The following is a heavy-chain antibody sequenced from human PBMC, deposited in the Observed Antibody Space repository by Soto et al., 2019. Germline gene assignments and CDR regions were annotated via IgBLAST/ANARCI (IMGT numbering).Heavy chain of an antibody. CDR2: IYYSGTT. CDR1: GASISSPSYY. CDR3: FSSH. V-gene: IGHV4-39*01. Sequence: SETLSLTCTVSGASISSPSYYWGWIRQSPGKGLEWIGSIYYSGTTHYNPSLKSRLSLSVDTSNMQFSLDAAVYYCTTDLSYGYFSSHWGQGTLVTVSS. D-gene: IGHD2-8*01. J-gene: IGHJ4*01.